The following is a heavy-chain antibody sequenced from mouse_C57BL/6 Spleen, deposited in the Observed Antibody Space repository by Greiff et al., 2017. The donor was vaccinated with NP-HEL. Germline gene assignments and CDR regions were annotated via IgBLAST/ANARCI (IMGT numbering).Heavy chain of an antibody. V-gene: IGHV1-39*01. D-gene: IGHD2-4*01. CDR3: ARGSYDYDAAWFAY. CDR1: GYSFTDYN. CDR2: INPNYGTT. Sequence: VHVKQSGPELVKPGASVKISCKASGYSFTDYNMNWVKQSNGKSLEWIGVINPNYGTTSYNQKFKGKATLTVDQSSSTAYMQLNSLTSEDSAVYYCARGSYDYDAAWFAYWGQGTLVTVSA. J-gene: IGHJ3*01.